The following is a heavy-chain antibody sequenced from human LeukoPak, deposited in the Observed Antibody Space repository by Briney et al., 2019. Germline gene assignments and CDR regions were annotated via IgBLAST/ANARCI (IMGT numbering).Heavy chain of an antibody. CDR2: TYTGGNS. J-gene: IGHJ4*02. V-gene: IGHV3-53*01. CDR1: GFTVSSIH. CDR3: ATSRPSYSSSWYYFDY. Sequence: GGSLRLSCAASGFTVSSIHMVWVRQAPGKGLEWVSVTYTGGNSYYADSVKGRFTISRDNSKNTLYLQMNSLRAEDTAVYYCATSRPSYSSSWYYFDYWGQGTLVTVSS. D-gene: IGHD6-13*01.